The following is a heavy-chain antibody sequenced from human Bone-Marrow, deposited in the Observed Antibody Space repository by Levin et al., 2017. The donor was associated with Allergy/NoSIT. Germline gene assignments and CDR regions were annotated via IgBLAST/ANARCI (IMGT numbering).Heavy chain of an antibody. Sequence: ASVKVSCKASGDTFNIYAISWIRQAPGQGLEWMGGIIPIYGTPNYAARFQGRVTITEDKSTSTSYMELSSLTSEDTAVYYCARPDRDHYYDRLDFWGQGTLVTVSS. D-gene: IGHD3-22*01. V-gene: IGHV1-69*06. CDR3: ARPDRDHYYDRLDF. CDR1: GDTFNIYA. CDR2: IIPIYGTP. J-gene: IGHJ4*02.